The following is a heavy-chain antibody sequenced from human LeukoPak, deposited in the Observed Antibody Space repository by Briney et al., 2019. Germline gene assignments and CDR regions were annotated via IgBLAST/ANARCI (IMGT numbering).Heavy chain of an antibody. Sequence: GALRLSCAASGFTVSSNYMSWVRQAPGKGLEWVSVIYSGGSTYYADSVKGRFTISRDNSKNTLYLQMNSLRAEDTAVYYCARYLDYGDYGDAFDIWGQGTMVTVSS. CDR1: GFTVSSNY. D-gene: IGHD4-17*01. J-gene: IGHJ3*02. V-gene: IGHV3-66*01. CDR2: IYSGGST. CDR3: ARYLDYGDYGDAFDI.